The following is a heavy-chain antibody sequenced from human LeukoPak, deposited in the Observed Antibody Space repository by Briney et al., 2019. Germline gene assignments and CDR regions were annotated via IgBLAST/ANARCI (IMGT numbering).Heavy chain of an antibody. CDR2: IIPIFGTA. CDR3: ASSDFWSGPYYYYYMDV. J-gene: IGHJ6*03. CDR1: GGTFSSYA. D-gene: IGHD3-3*01. V-gene: IGHV1-69*13. Sequence: SVKVSCKASGGTFSSYAISWVRQAPGQGLEWMGGIIPIFGTANYAQKFQGRVTITADESTSTAYMELSSLRSEDTAVYYCASSDFWSGPYYYYYMDVWGKGTTVTVSS.